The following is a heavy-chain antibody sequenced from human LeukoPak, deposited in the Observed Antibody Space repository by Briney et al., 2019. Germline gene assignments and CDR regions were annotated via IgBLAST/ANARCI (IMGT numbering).Heavy chain of an antibody. CDR3: ARGLRFRSGWFHFDY. J-gene: IGHJ4*02. D-gene: IGHD6-19*01. Sequence: SETLSLTCAVYGGSFSGYYWSWIRQPPGKGLEWIGEINHSGSTNYNPSLKSRVTTSVDTSKNQFSLKLSSVTAAGTAVYYCARGLRFRSGWFHFDYWGQGTLVTVSS. CDR1: GGSFSGYY. CDR2: INHSGST. V-gene: IGHV4-34*01.